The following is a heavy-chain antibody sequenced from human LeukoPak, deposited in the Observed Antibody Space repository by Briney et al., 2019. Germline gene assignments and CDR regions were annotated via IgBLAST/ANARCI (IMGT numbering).Heavy chain of an antibody. D-gene: IGHD3-22*01. CDR2: IYYSGSA. V-gene: IGHV4-39*07. Sequence: SETLSLTCTVSGGSISSSSYYWGWIRQPPGKGLEWIGSIYYSGSAYYNPSLKSRVTISVDTSKNQFSLKLSSVTAADTAVYYCARDPGSGYNDAFDIRGQGTMVTVSS. CDR3: ARDPGSGYNDAFDI. CDR1: GGSISSSSYY. J-gene: IGHJ3*02.